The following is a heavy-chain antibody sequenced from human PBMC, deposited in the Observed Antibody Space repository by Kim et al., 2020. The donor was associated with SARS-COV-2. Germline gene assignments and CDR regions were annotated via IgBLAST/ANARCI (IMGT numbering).Heavy chain of an antibody. Sequence: SETLSLTCTVSGGSISSYYWSWIRQPPGKGLEWIGYIYYSGSTNYNPSLKSRVTISVDTSKNQFSLKLSPVTAADTAVYYCARAVLGEDSRGYNHYYYYGMDVWGQGTTVTVSS. CDR1: GGSISSYY. J-gene: IGHJ6*02. V-gene: IGHV4-59*01. CDR2: IYYSGST. CDR3: ARAVLGEDSRGYNHYYYYGMDV. D-gene: IGHD3-22*01.